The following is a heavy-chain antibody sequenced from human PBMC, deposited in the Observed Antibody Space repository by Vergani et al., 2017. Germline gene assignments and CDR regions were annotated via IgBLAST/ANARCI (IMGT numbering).Heavy chain of an antibody. CDR2: IIPILGIA. CDR3: ARCLMDYSNYGGYYYYYYMDV. J-gene: IGHJ6*03. D-gene: IGHD4-11*01. CDR1: GGTFSSYT. V-gene: IGHV1-69*02. Sequence: QVQLVQSGAEVKKPGSSVKVSCKASGGTFSSYTISWVRQAPGQGLEWMGRIIPILGIANYAQKFQGRVTITADKSTSTAYMELSSLRSEDTAVYYCARCLMDYSNYGGYYYYYYMDVWGKGTTVTVSS.